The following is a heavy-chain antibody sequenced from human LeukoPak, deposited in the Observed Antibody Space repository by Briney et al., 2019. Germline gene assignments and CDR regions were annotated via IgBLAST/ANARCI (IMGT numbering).Heavy chain of an antibody. CDR2: IHSGGST. J-gene: IGHJ4*02. Sequence: QPGGSLRLSCAASGFIVSSKYMIWVRQAPGKGLEWVSVIHSGGSTYDADSVKGRFTISRDNSKNTVYLQMNSLRPEDTAVYYCARMDLWRGAGGWSYFDYWGQGTLVTVSS. V-gene: IGHV3-66*02. D-gene: IGHD1-14*01. CDR1: GFIVSSKY. CDR3: ARMDLWRGAGGWSYFDY.